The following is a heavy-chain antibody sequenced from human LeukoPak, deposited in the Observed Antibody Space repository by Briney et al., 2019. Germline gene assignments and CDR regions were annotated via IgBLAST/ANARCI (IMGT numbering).Heavy chain of an antibody. Sequence: GGSLRLYCAASGFTFSSYEMNWVRQAPGKGLEWVSYISSSGSTIYYADSVKGRFTISRDNAKNSLYLQMNSLRAEVTAVYYCAELGITMIGGVWGKGTTVTISS. CDR3: AELGITMIGGV. CDR1: GFTFSSYE. CDR2: ISSSGSTI. V-gene: IGHV3-48*03. J-gene: IGHJ6*04. D-gene: IGHD3-10*02.